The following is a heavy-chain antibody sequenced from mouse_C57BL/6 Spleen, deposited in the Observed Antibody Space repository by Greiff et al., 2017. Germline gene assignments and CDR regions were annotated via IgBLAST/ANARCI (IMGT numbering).Heavy chain of an antibody. Sequence: QVQLQQSGAELARPGASVKLSCKASGYTFTSYGISWVKQRPGQGLEWIGEIYPRSGNTYYNEKFKGKATLTADKSSSTAYMELRSLTSEDSAVYFCARRSDSSGYGDDWGQGTTLTVSS. CDR3: ARRSDSSGYGDD. J-gene: IGHJ2*01. CDR2: IYPRSGNT. D-gene: IGHD3-2*02. CDR1: GYTFTSYG. V-gene: IGHV1-81*01.